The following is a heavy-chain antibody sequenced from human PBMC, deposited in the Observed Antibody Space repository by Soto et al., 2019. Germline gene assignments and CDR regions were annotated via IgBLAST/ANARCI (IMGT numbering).Heavy chain of an antibody. CDR3: ARVRGRVTIFGVATDYFDY. Sequence: QVQLQQWGAGLLKPSETLSLTCAVYGGSFSGYYWSWIRQPPGKGLEWIGEINHSGNTNYNPSLTSRVTISVETSKNQFSLKLSSVTAADTAVYYCARVRGRVTIFGVATDYFDYWGQGTLVTVSS. CDR2: INHSGNT. J-gene: IGHJ4*02. CDR1: GGSFSGYY. V-gene: IGHV4-34*01. D-gene: IGHD3-3*01.